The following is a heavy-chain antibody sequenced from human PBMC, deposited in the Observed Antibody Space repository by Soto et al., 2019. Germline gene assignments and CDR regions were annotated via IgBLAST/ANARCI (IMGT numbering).Heavy chain of an antibody. CDR3: ARETPTSVATPTPTHFDY. J-gene: IGHJ4*02. D-gene: IGHD5-12*01. CDR1: GGTFSSYA. CDR2: IIPIFGTA. V-gene: IGHV1-69*01. Sequence: QVQLVQSGAEVKKPGSSVKVSCKASGGTFSSYAISWVRQAPGQGLEWMGGIIPIFGTANYAQKFQGRVTITADESTSTTYMELSSLRSEDTAVYYCARETPTSVATPTPTHFDYWGQGTLVTVSS.